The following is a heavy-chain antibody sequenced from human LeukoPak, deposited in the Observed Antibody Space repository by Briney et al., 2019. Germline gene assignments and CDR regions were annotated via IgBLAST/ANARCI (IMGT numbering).Heavy chain of an antibody. Sequence: SETLSLTCTVSGGSISSSSYYWGWIRQPPGKGLEWIGSIYYSGSTYYNPCLKSRVTISVDTSKNQFSLKLSSVTAADTAVYYCARHFVPYYDFWSGYYTRWFDPWGQGTLVTVSS. V-gene: IGHV4-39*01. CDR2: IYYSGST. J-gene: IGHJ5*02. D-gene: IGHD3-3*01. CDR1: GGSISSSSYY. CDR3: ARHFVPYYDFWSGYYTRWFDP.